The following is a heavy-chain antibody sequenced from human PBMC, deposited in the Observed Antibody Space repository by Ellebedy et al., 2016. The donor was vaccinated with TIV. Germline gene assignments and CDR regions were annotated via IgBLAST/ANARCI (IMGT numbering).Heavy chain of an antibody. V-gene: IGHV3-21*04. CDR3: ARGVLSGY. CDR1: GVVLSGSS. Sequence: GESLKISCAASGVVLSGSSVNWVRQAPGKGLEWVSAISRSGIGTYYADSVKGRFTISRDNSKNTVYLQMNSLRAEDTAVYYCARGVLSGYWGQGTLVTVSS. J-gene: IGHJ4*02. D-gene: IGHD2/OR15-2a*01. CDR2: ISRSGIGT.